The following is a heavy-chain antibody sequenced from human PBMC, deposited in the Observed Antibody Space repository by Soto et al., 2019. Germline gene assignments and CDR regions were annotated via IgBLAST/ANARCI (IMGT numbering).Heavy chain of an antibody. CDR2: IYYSGRT. CDR1: VGSISRTTYY. CDR3: ARFLPYSRIDD. D-gene: IGHD6-13*01. J-gene: IGHJ4*02. V-gene: IGHV4-39*01. Sequence: QLQLQESGPGLVKPSETVSLTCTVFVGSISRTTYYWGWIRQPPGKGLEWIGNIYYSGRTYYNPSLKSRVTISVDTSKNQCSLKLSSVTAADTAVYFCARFLPYSRIDDWGQGTLVTVSS.